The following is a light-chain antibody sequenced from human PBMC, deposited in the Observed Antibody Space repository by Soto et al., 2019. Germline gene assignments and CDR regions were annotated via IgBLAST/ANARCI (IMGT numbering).Light chain of an antibody. CDR1: SSDVGAYNY. Sequence: QSALTQPASVSGSPGQSITISCTGTSSDVGAYNYVSWYQQHPGKAPKLMIYDVSDRPSGVSNRFSGSKSGNTASLTISGLQAEDEADYYRSSYTSSVVVFGGGTQLTVL. CDR2: DVS. J-gene: IGLJ2*01. CDR3: SSYTSSVVV. V-gene: IGLV2-14*01.